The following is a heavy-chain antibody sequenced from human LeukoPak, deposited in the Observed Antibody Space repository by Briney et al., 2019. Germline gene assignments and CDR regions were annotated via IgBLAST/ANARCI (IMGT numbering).Heavy chain of an antibody. D-gene: IGHD3-9*01. J-gene: IGHJ4*02. CDR1: GYTFTGYY. CDR3: ATAYYDILTGYYPLLDY. Sequence: ASVKVSCKASGYTFTGYYMHWVRQAPGQGLEWMGWINPNSGGTNYAQKFQGRVTMTRDTSISTAYMERSRLRSDDTAVYYCATAYYDILTGYYPLLDYWGQGTLVTVSS. V-gene: IGHV1-2*02. CDR2: INPNSGGT.